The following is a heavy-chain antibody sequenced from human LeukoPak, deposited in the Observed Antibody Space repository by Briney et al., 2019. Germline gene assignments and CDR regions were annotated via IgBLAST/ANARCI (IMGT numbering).Heavy chain of an antibody. D-gene: IGHD5-24*01. J-gene: IGHJ4*02. V-gene: IGHV4-4*07. CDR1: GGSISSYY. CDR2: IYTSGST. Sequence: SETLSLTCTVSGGSISSYYWSWIWQPAGKGLEWIGRIYTSGSTNYNPSLKSRVTMSVDTSKNQFSLKLSSVTAADTAVYYCARVSEEAITFSGDGYNFYFDYWGQGTLVTVSS. CDR3: ARVSEEAITFSGDGYNFYFDY.